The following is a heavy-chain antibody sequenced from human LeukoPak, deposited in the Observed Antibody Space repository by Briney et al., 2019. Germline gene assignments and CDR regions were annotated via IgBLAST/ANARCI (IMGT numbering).Heavy chain of an antibody. Sequence: SETLSLTCSVSGYSISSAYYWGWIRQPPGKGLEWIGTMYHSGSTNYNPSLKGRVTISVDTSKNQFSLKLSSVTAADTAVYFCARGFRGDNFDYWGQGTLVTVSS. CDR3: ARGFRGDNFDY. J-gene: IGHJ4*02. D-gene: IGHD7-27*01. CDR1: GYSISSAYY. CDR2: MYHSGST. V-gene: IGHV4-38-2*02.